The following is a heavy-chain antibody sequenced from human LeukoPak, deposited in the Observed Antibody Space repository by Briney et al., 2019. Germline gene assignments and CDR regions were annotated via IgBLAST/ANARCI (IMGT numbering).Heavy chain of an antibody. CDR1: GGSISSYY. CDR3: AREDYGGNSLDAFYI. CDR2: IYTSGST. J-gene: IGHJ3*02. V-gene: IGHV4-4*07. Sequence: SETLSLTCTVSGGSISSYYWSWIRQPAGKGLEWIGRIYTSGSTNYNPSLKSRVTMSVDTSRNQFSLKLSSVTAADTAVYYCAREDYGGNSLDAFYIWGQGTMVTVSS. D-gene: IGHD4-23*01.